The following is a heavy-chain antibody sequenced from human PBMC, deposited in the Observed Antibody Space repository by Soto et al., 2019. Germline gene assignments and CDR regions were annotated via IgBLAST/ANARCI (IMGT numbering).Heavy chain of an antibody. J-gene: IGHJ6*02. CDR3: ARDPLPFHGSTGMDV. V-gene: IGHV3-53*01. D-gene: IGHD1-1*01. CDR2: IYSGGST. Sequence: GSLRLSCAASWFTRSSNYMSWVRQAPGKGLEWVSAIYSGGSTYYADSVKGRFTISRDNSKNTLYLQLNSQRAEGSGQYYLARDPLPFHGSTGMDVWGQGTTVTVSS. CDR1: WFTRSSNY.